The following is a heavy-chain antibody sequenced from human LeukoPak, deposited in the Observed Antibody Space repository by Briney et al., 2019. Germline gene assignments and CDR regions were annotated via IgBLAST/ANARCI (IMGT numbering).Heavy chain of an antibody. D-gene: IGHD1-7*01. CDR3: AREGNWNYDYYYYGMDV. CDR1: GGTFSSYA. CDR2: IIPIFGTA. V-gene: IGHV1-69*13. Sequence: ASVKVSCKASGGTFSSYAISWVRQAPGQGLEWMGGIIPIFGTANYAQKFQGRVTITADESTSTAYMELSSLRSEDTAVYYCAREGNWNYDYYYYGMDVWGQGTTVTVSS. J-gene: IGHJ6*02.